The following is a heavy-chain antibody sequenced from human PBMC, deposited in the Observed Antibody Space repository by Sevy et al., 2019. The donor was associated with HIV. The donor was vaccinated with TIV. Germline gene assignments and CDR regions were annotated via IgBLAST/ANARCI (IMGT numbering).Heavy chain of an antibody. CDR2: IYHDGST. D-gene: IGHD3-9*01. J-gene: IGHJ3*02. V-gene: IGHV4-38-2*02. Sequence: SETLSLTCTVSGYSISSAYSWGWIRQPPGKGLEWIANIYHDGSTYYNPSLNSRVTISIDTSKNQVSLKLSSVTAADTAVYYCYSFGRLIIINDDTFDIWGQGTMVTVSS. CDR1: GYSISSAYS. CDR3: YSFGRLIIINDDTFDI.